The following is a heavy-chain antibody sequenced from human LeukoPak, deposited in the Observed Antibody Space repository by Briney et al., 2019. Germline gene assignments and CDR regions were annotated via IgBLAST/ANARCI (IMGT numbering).Heavy chain of an antibody. CDR2: IIPIFGTA. CDR1: GGTFSSYA. CDR3: ARDLGCSSTSCYFHWFDP. V-gene: IGHV1-69*05. Sequence: SVKVSCKASGGTFSSYAISWVRQAPGQGLEWTGRIIPIFGTASYAQKFQGRVTITTDESTSTAYMELSSLRSEDTAVYYCARDLGCSSTSCYFHWFDPWGQGTLVTVSS. J-gene: IGHJ5*02. D-gene: IGHD2-2*01.